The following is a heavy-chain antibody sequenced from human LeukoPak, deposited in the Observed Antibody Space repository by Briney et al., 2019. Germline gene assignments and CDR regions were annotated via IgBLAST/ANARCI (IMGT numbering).Heavy chain of an antibody. CDR2: IKQDGSEM. V-gene: IGHV3-7*01. J-gene: IGHJ4*02. CDR3: ATEAGTYDSSGYYDY. CDR1: GFTFSSYW. D-gene: IGHD3-22*01. Sequence: QSGGSLRLSCAASGFTFSSYWMSWVRQAPGKGLEWVANIKQDGSEMYYVDSVKGRFTISRDNAKNSLYLLMNSLRAEDTAMYYCATEAGTYDSSGYYDYWGQGTLVTVSS.